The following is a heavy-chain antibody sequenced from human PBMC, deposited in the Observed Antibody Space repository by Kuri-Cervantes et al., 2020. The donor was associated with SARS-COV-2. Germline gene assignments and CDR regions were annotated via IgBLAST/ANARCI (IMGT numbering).Heavy chain of an antibody. V-gene: IGHV4-39*01. CDR3: ARHGLRYYGSGSLTTFDY. CDR2: IYYSGST. CDR1: GGSISSSSYY. J-gene: IGHJ4*02. Sequence: SETLSLTCTVSGGSISSSSYYWGWIRQPPGKGLEWIGSIYYSGSTYYNPSLKSRVTISVDTSKNQFSLKLSSVTAAVTAVYYCARHGLRYYGSGSLTTFDYWGQGTLVTV. D-gene: IGHD3-10*01.